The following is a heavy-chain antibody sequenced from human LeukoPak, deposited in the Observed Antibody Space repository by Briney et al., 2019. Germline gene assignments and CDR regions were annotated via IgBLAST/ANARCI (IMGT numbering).Heavy chain of an antibody. Sequence: SETLSLTCTVSGGSISSYYWSWIRQPPGKGLEWIGYIYYSGSTNYNPSLKSRVTISVDTSKNQFSLKLSSVTAADTAVYYCARGRLINTAMDHYFDYWGQGTLVTVSS. J-gene: IGHJ4*02. CDR1: GGSISSYY. D-gene: IGHD5-18*01. V-gene: IGHV4-59*12. CDR2: IYYSGST. CDR3: ARGRLINTAMDHYFDY.